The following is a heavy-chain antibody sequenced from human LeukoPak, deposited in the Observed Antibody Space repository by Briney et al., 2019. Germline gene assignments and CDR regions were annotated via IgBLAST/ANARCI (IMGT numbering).Heavy chain of an antibody. CDR3: ARAYSSSEDYYYYYYMDV. CDR1: GGSISSYY. Sequence: SETLSFTCTVSGGSISSYYWSWIRQPPGKGLEWIGYIYYSGSTNYNPSLKSRVTISVDTSKNQFSLKLSSVTAADTAVYYCARAYSSSEDYYYYYYMDVWGKGTTVTVSS. D-gene: IGHD6-6*01. V-gene: IGHV4-59*01. J-gene: IGHJ6*03. CDR2: IYYSGST.